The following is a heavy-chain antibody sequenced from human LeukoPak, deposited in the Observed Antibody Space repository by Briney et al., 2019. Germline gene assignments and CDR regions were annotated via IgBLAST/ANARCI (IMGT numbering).Heavy chain of an antibody. D-gene: IGHD5-24*01. Sequence: SETLSLTCTVSGYSISSGYYWGWIRQPPGKGLEWIGSIYHSGSTYYNPSLKSRVTISVDTSKNQFSLKLSSVTAADTAVYYCARNWGYNYGYGSFDSWGQGILVTVSS. CDR2: IYHSGST. V-gene: IGHV4-38-2*02. J-gene: IGHJ4*02. CDR3: ARNWGYNYGYGSFDS. CDR1: GYSISSGYY.